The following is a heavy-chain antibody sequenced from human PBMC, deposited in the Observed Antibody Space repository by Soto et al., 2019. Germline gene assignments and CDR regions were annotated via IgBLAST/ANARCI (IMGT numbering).Heavy chain of an antibody. Sequence: ASVKVSCKASGYTFTSYYMHWVRQAPGQGLEWMGIINPSGGSTSYAQKFQGRVTMTRDTSTSTVYMELSSLRSADTAVYYCASLRVVRGVDDAFDIWGQGTMVTVSS. J-gene: IGHJ3*02. V-gene: IGHV1-46*03. D-gene: IGHD3-10*01. CDR3: ASLRVVRGVDDAFDI. CDR2: INPSGGST. CDR1: GYTFTSYY.